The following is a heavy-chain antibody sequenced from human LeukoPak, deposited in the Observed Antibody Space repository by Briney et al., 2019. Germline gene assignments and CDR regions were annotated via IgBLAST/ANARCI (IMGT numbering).Heavy chain of an antibody. V-gene: IGHV3-30-3*01. CDR3: AREERSDSYVGYFDY. D-gene: IGHD6-25*01. CDR2: ISYDGSNK. J-gene: IGHJ4*02. Sequence: TGGSLRLSCAASGFTFSSYAMHWVRQAPGKGLEWVAVISYDGSNKYYADSVKGRFTISRDNSKNTLYVQMNSLRAEDTAVYYCAREERSDSYVGYFDYWGQGTLVTVSS. CDR1: GFTFSSYA.